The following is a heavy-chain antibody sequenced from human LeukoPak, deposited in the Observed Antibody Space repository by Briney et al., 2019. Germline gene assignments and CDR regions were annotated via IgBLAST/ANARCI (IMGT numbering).Heavy chain of an antibody. D-gene: IGHD3-22*01. V-gene: IGHV1-2*04. CDR2: INPNSGGT. CDR3: ARGGPYYYDSRTFDY. Sequence: GAPVKVSCKASGYTFTGYYMHWVRQAPGQGLEWMGWINPNSGGTNYAQKFQGWVTMTRDTSISTAYMELSRLRSDDTAVYYCARGGPYYYDSRTFDYWGQGTLVTVSS. J-gene: IGHJ4*02. CDR1: GYTFTGYY.